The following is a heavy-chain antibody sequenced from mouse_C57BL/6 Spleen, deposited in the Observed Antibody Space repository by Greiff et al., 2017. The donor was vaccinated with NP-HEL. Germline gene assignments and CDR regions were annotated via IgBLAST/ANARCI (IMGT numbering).Heavy chain of an antibody. J-gene: IGHJ2*01. CDR3: ARERYDYDPDYFDY. Sequence: EVQVVESGPGLVKPSQSLSLTCSVTGYSITSGYYWNWIRQFPGNKLEWMGYISYDGSNNYNPSLKNRISITRDTSKNQFFLKLNSVTTEDTATYYCARERYDYDPDYFDYWGQGTTLTVSS. D-gene: IGHD2-4*01. V-gene: IGHV3-6*01. CDR1: GYSITSGYY. CDR2: ISYDGSN.